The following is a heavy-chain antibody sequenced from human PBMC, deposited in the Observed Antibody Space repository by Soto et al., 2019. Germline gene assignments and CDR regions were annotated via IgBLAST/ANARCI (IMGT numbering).Heavy chain of an antibody. CDR3: ARPVAIAVVPAAIHYYYGMDV. CDR1: GYSFTSYW. CDR2: IDPSDSYT. J-gene: IGHJ6*02. D-gene: IGHD2-2*01. Sequence: PGESLKISCKGSGYSFTSYWISWVRQMPGKGLEWMGRIDPSDSYTNYSPSVQGHVTISAGKSIRTAYLQWSSLKASDSAMYYCARPVAIAVVPAAIHYYYGMDVWGQGTTVTVSS. V-gene: IGHV5-10-1*01.